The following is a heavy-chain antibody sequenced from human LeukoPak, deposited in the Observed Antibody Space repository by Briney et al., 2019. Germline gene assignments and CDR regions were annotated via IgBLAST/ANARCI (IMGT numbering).Heavy chain of an antibody. D-gene: IGHD3-10*01. CDR3: ARDPSAWGGWFDP. J-gene: IGHJ5*02. CDR2: IKQDGSEK. CDR1: GFTFSSYW. V-gene: IGHV3-7*01. Sequence: SGGSLRLSCAASGFTFSSYWMSWVRQAPGKGLEWVANIKQDGSEKYYVDSVKGRFTIFRDNAKNTLYLQMNSLRAEDTAVYYCARDPSAWGGWFDPWGQGTLVTVSS.